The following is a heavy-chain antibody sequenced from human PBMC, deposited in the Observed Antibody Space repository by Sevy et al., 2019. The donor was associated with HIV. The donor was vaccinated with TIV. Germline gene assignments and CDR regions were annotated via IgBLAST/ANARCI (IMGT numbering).Heavy chain of an antibody. CDR3: ARSCGYSYGDFDY. D-gene: IGHD5-18*01. Sequence: SETLSLTCTVSGGSISSNYWSWIRQPPGKGLEWIGYIYSSGSSYNPSLKRRVSISMDTSKNQFSLKLNSLTAADTAVYYCARSCGYSYGDFDYWGQGTLVTVSS. CDR2: IYSSGSS. V-gene: IGHV4-59*01. J-gene: IGHJ4*02. CDR1: GGSISSNY.